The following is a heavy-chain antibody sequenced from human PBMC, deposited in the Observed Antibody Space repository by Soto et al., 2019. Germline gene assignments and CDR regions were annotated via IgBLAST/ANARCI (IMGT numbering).Heavy chain of an antibody. CDR3: ATGDLTFRSSWYYFDY. J-gene: IGHJ4*02. V-gene: IGHV1-24*01. CDR1: GYTLTELS. D-gene: IGHD6-13*01. CDR2: FDPEDGET. Sequence: ASVKVSCKVSGYTLTELSMHWVRQAPGKGLEWMGGFDPEDGETIYAQKFQGRVTMTEDTSTDTAYMEMSSLRSEDTAVYYCATGDLTFRSSWYYFDYWGQGTLVTVSS.